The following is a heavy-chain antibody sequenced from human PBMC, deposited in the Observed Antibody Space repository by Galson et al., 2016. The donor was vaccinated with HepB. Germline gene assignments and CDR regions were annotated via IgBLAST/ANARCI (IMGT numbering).Heavy chain of an antibody. CDR1: GFTLNSYA. CDR2: ISYDGSNK. V-gene: IGHV3-30-3*01. Sequence: SLRLSCAASGFTLNSYAMHWVRQAPGKGLEWVAVISYDGSNKYYADSVKGRFTISRDNSKNTLYLQMNNLRAEDTAVYYCARGSTYYGSGNYMDVWGQGTTVTVSS. J-gene: IGHJ6*02. D-gene: IGHD3-10*01. CDR3: ARGSTYYGSGNYMDV.